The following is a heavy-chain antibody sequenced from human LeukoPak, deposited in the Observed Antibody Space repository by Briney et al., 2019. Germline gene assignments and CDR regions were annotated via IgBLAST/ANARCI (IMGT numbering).Heavy chain of an antibody. V-gene: IGHV4-39*01. CDR3: ARLDYHDSSGPFDY. Sequence: SSETLSLTCTVSGVSLSSSSYYWGWIRQPPGKGLEWLGIIYYSGSPYYNPSLKSRVTISVDTSKNQFSLKLSSVTAADTAVYYCARLDYHDSSGPFDYWGQGTLVTVSS. CDR1: GVSLSSSSYY. D-gene: IGHD3-22*01. CDR2: IYYSGSP. J-gene: IGHJ4*02.